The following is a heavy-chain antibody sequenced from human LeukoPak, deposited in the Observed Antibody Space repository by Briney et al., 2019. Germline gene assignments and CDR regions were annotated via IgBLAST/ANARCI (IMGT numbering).Heavy chain of an antibody. D-gene: IGHD1-1*01. CDR2: IYRGGSK. J-gene: IGHJ4*02. V-gene: IGHV3-53*01. Sequence: GGSLRLSCAASGFTVSSNYMNWVRQAPGKGLEWDSIIYRGGSKYYADSVKGPFTTSRDNYKDTLYLQMNSLTAEYTAGYYCARAPVASWNQLDYWGQGTLVTVSS. CDR1: GFTVSSNY. CDR3: ARAPVASWNQLDY.